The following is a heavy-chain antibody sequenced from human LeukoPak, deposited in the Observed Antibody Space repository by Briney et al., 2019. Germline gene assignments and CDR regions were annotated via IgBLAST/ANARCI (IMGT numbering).Heavy chain of an antibody. Sequence: GGSLRLSCAASGFTFSSYAMHWVRQAPGKGMEWVAVISYDRSNKYYADSVKGRFTISRDNSKNTLYLQMNSLRAEDTAVYYCARDLFTYYYDSSGYVGYWGQGTLVTVSS. D-gene: IGHD3-22*01. CDR1: GFTFSSYA. V-gene: IGHV3-30-3*01. CDR2: ISYDRSNK. J-gene: IGHJ4*02. CDR3: ARDLFTYYYDSSGYVGY.